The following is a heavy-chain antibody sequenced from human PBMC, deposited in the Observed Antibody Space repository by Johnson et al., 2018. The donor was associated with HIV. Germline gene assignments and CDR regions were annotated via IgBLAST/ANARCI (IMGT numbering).Heavy chain of an antibody. V-gene: IGHV3-30*02. J-gene: IGHJ3*02. Sequence: QVQLVESGGGLVQPGGSLRLSCVASGFTFSSYGIHWVRQAPGKGLEWVAFIRYAGSNKYYADSVKGRFTISRDNSKNTLYLQMNSLRADDTAVYYWARYFGVVIYDALDIWGQGTMVTVSS. CDR3: ARYFGVVIYDALDI. CDR1: GFTFSSYG. D-gene: IGHD3-3*01. CDR2: IRYAGSNK.